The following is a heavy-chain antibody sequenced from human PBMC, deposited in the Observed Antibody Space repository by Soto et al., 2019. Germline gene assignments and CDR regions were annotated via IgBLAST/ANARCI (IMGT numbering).Heavy chain of an antibody. CDR1: SGSLSSGGYY. V-gene: IGHV4-31*03. CDR2: IYFTGIT. J-gene: IGHJ5*02. D-gene: IGHD1-20*01. Sequence: TLSLTCTVSSGSLSSGGYYWNWIRQHPVKGLEWIGYIYFTGITYSTPSLKSRVTLSVDTSKSQFSLELRSVTAADTAIYYCARAPPYHNVNRFDLSGPGVLVTVVS. CDR3: ARAPPYHNVNRFDL.